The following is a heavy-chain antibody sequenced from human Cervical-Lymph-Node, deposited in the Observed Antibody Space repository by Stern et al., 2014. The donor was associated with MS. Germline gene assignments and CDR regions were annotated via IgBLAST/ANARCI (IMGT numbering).Heavy chain of an antibody. Sequence: QVQLVESGAEVKKPGSSVKVSCKASGGTLSSYAISWVRQAPGQGLEWMGGIIPIFATANYAQKFQGRVTITADESTSTVYMELSRLRSEDTAVYYCARNGYGTVARPDLGSYYYYVMDVWGQGTTVTVSS. CDR3: ARNGYGTVARPDLGSYYYYVMDV. J-gene: IGHJ6*02. CDR1: GGTLSSYA. D-gene: IGHD3-10*01. V-gene: IGHV1-69*01. CDR2: IIPIFATA.